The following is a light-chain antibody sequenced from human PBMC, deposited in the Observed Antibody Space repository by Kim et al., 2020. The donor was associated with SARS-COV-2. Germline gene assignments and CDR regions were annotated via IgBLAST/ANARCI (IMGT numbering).Light chain of an antibody. CDR1: QTVRSSY. J-gene: IGKJ4*01. Sequence: EIVLTQSPGTLSLSPGERATLSCGASQTVRSSYLAWYQQKPGQAPRLLIFGASSRATGIPDRFSGSGSGTDFTLIISRLEPEDFAVYYCQQYGSSPLTFGGGTKVDIK. CDR3: QQYGSSPLT. V-gene: IGKV3-20*01. CDR2: GAS.